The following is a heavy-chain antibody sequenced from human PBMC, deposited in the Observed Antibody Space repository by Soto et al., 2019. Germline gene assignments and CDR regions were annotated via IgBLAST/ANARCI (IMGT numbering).Heavy chain of an antibody. V-gene: IGHV1-69*01. J-gene: IGHJ5*02. Sequence: QVQLVQSGAEVKKSGSSVKVSCKASGATFNRNTISWVRQAPGQGLEWMGGIIPMFRSANYAQKFQGRVTITADESTNTAYMEMSSLRSEDTAVYYCAREGGHNYGLGRGHPFDPWGQGTLVTVTS. CDR1: GATFNRNT. CDR2: IIPMFRSA. D-gene: IGHD4-17*01. CDR3: AREGGHNYGLGRGHPFDP.